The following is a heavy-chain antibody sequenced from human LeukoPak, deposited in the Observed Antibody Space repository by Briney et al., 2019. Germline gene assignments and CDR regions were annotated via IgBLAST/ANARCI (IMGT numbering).Heavy chain of an antibody. CDR1: GGSISSSSYY. D-gene: IGHD6-13*01. Sequence: SETLSLTCTVSGGSISSSSYYWGWIRQPPGKGLEWIGSIYYSGSTYYNPSLKSRVTISVDTSKNQFSLKLSSVTAADTAVYYCARSSRYSEYFDYWGQGTLVTVSS. V-gene: IGHV4-39*07. J-gene: IGHJ4*02. CDR3: ARSSRYSEYFDY. CDR2: IYYSGST.